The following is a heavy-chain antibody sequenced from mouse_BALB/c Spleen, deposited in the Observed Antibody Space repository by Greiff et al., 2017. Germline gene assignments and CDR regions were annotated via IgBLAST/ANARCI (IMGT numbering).Heavy chain of an antibody. CDR1: GFNIKDTY. V-gene: IGHV14-3*02. D-gene: IGHD2-14*01. J-gene: IGHJ4*01. CDR3: ARSVAYYRYDGYAMDY. Sequence: EVKLMESGAELVKPGASVKLSCTASGFNIKDTYMHWVKQRPEQGLEWIGRIDPANGNTKYDPKFQGKATITADTSSNTAYLQLSSLTSEDTAVYYCARSVAYYRYDGYAMDYWGQGTSVTVSS. CDR2: IDPANGNT.